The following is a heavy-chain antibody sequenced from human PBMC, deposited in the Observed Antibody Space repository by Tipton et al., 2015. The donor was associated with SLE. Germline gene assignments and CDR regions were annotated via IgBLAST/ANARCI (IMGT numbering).Heavy chain of an antibody. CDR2: VNHSGGT. CDR1: GGSISGYY. V-gene: IGHV4-34*01. D-gene: IGHD1-7*01. Sequence: LRLSCTVSGGSISGYYWSWIRQPPGKGLEWIGEVNHSGGTNYNPSLKSRVTVSVDTSKNQFSLRLTSVTAADTAVYHCTRVPRYNWNYIADWGQGTLVSVSS. J-gene: IGHJ4*02. CDR3: TRVPRYNWNYIAD.